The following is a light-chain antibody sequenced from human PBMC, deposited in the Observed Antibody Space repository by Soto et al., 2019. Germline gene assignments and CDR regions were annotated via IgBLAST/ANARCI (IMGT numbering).Light chain of an antibody. CDR2: DAS. J-gene: IGKJ5*01. CDR1: QSVSSSY. Sequence: EIVLTQSPGTLSLSPWERATLSCRASQSVSSSYLAWYQQKPGQAPRLLIYDASNRATGIPARFSGSGSGTEFTLTISSLDPEDFAVYHCQQRSNWITFGQGTRLEIK. CDR3: QQRSNWIT. V-gene: IGKV3-11*01.